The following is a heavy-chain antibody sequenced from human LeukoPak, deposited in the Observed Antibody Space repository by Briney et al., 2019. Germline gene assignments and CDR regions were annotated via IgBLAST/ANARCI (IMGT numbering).Heavy chain of an antibody. CDR1: GGSISSGSYY. V-gene: IGHV4-61*02. Sequence: SETLSLTCTVSGGSISSGSYYWSWIRQPAGKGLEWIGRIYTSGSTNYNPSLKSRVTISVDTSKNQFSLKLSSVTAADTAVYYCARAYDFWSGRSLYNWFDPWGQGTLVTVSS. D-gene: IGHD3-3*01. CDR2: IYTSGST. CDR3: ARAYDFWSGRSLYNWFDP. J-gene: IGHJ5*02.